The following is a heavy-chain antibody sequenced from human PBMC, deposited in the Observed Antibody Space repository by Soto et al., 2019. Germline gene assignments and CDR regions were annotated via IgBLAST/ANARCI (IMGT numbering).Heavy chain of an antibody. CDR2: IYYSEST. CDR1: GGSISSYY. CDR3: AGGRCLVYCSGGRRDYGMDV. V-gene: IGHV4-59*08. D-gene: IGHD2-15*01. J-gene: IGHJ6*02. Sequence: SETLSLTCTVSGGSISSYYWGWIRQRPGKGLEGIGYIYYSESTHYNPSLKSRVTKPVNTSKNQFSLKLSSVTAADTAVYYCAGGRCLVYCSGGRRDYGMDVWGQGTSVTVSS.